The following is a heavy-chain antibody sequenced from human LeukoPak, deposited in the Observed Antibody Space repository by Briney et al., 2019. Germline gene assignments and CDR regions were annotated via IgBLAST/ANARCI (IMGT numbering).Heavy chain of an antibody. CDR2: INPNSGGT. V-gene: IGHV1-2*04. CDR3: ARDPYYGGNSPPPD. CDR1: GYTFTGYY. J-gene: IGHJ4*02. Sequence: ASVKVSCKASGYTFTGYYMHWVRQAPGQGLEWMGWINPNSGGTNYAQKFQGWVTMTRGTSISTAYMELSRLISDDTAVYYCARDPYYGGNSPPPDWGQGTLVTVSS. D-gene: IGHD4-23*01.